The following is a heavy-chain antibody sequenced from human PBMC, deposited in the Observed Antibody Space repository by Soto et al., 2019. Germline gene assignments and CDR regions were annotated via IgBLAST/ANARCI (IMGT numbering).Heavy chain of an antibody. CDR2: IIPIFGTA. D-gene: IGHD5-18*01. Sequence: GASVKVSCKASGGTFSSYAISWVRQAPGQGLEWMGGIIPIFGTANYAQKFQGRVTITADKSTSTAYMELSSLRSEDTAVYYCASRHGYSYGWDYYYGMDVWGQGTTVTVSS. V-gene: IGHV1-69*06. CDR3: ASRHGYSYGWDYYYGMDV. J-gene: IGHJ6*02. CDR1: GGTFSSYA.